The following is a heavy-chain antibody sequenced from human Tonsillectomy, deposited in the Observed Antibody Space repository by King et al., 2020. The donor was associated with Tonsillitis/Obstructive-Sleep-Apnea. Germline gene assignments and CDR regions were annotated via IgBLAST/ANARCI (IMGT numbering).Heavy chain of an antibody. V-gene: IGHV2-5*02. D-gene: IGHD2-21*01. J-gene: IGHJ6*03. CDR2: ISWDDDK. CDR1: GFSLSTYGVG. Sequence: TLKESGPTLVKPTQTLTLTCTFSGFSLSTYGVGVGWIRQPPGKALEWLALISWDDDKRYSPSLESRLTITKDTSKNQVVLTMTNMDPVDTATYYCAHRVVAVDYGDMDVWGKGTRVTVSS. CDR3: AHRVVAVDYGDMDV.